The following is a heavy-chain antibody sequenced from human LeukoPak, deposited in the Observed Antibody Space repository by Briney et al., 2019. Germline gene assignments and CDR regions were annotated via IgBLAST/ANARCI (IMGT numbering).Heavy chain of an antibody. D-gene: IGHD4-17*01. CDR1: GFIFSSYW. CDR2: IKQDGSEK. Sequence: GGSLRLSCAASGFIFSSYWMSWVRQAPGKGLEWVANIKQDGSEKYYVDSVKGRFTISRDNAKNSLYLQMNSLRAEDTAVYYCASHPRHDYGDHGLDYWGQGTLVTVSS. CDR3: ASHPRHDYGDHGLDY. J-gene: IGHJ4*02. V-gene: IGHV3-7*03.